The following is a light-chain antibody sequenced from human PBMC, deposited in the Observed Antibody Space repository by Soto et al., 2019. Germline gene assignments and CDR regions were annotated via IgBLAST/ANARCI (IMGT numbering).Light chain of an antibody. Sequence: DIQMTHSPSTLSASVVYTFTITCRASQRMSGWLAWHQQKPGKAPKLLIYDVSALKRGVPPRFSGSGSGTEFTLTISSLQPDDFATYYCQKYDSFSVTCGQGTKGDIK. CDR3: QKYDSFSVT. J-gene: IGKJ1*01. CDR2: DVS. CDR1: QRMSGW. V-gene: IGKV1-5*01.